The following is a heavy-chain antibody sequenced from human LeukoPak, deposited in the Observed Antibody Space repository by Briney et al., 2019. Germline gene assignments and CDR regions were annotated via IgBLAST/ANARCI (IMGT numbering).Heavy chain of an antibody. CDR3: ARGGSWGFDY. CDR2: IKQDGSEK. J-gene: IGHJ4*02. V-gene: IGHV3-7*04. Sequence: GGSLRLSCVASGFTFSNYAMYWVRQAPGKGLEWVANIKQDGSEKYYVDSLKGRFTMSRDNAKNSLYLQMNSLRAEDTAVYYCARGGSWGFDYWGQGTLVTASS. D-gene: IGHD2-15*01. CDR1: GFTFSNYA.